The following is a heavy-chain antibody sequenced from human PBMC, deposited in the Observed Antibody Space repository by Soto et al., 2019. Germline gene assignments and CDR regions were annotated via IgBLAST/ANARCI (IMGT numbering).Heavy chain of an antibody. V-gene: IGHV4-59*13. CDR3: ARGSGITGTTISWFDP. Sequence: QVQLQESGPGLVKPSETLSLTCTVSGGSISTYLWSWIRQPPGKGLEWIGYIYHTGGTSYNPSLTSRVTISVHASMNQFSLKLTSVTDADTAVYYCARGSGITGTTISWFDPWGQGTLVTVSS. J-gene: IGHJ5*02. D-gene: IGHD1-20*01. CDR2: IYHTGGT. CDR1: GGSISTYL.